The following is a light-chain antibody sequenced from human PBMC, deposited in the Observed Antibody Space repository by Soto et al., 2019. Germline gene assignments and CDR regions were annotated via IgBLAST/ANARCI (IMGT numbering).Light chain of an antibody. V-gene: IGKV1-5*03. J-gene: IGKJ1*01. CDR2: TAS. CDR1: QTISSW. Sequence: DIQMTQSPSTLSASVGDRVAITWRASQTISSWLAWYQQKPGTAPKLLIYTASSLESGVPSRFSGSGSGTEFTLTISSLQPDDFATYYCQQYNSYSWTFGQGTKVDI. CDR3: QQYNSYSWT.